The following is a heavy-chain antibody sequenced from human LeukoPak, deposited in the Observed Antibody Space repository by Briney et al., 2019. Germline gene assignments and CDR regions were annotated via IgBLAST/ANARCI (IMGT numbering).Heavy chain of an antibody. V-gene: IGHV1-2*06. Sequence: ASVKVSCKASGYTFTGYYMHWVRQAPGQGLEWMGRINPNSGGTNYAQKLQGRVTMTRDTSISTAYMELSRLRSDDTAVYYCARDLSVYYYDSSGYYSGFDPWGQGTLVTVSS. D-gene: IGHD3-22*01. CDR2: INPNSGGT. CDR1: GYTFTGYY. CDR3: ARDLSVYYYDSSGYYSGFDP. J-gene: IGHJ5*02.